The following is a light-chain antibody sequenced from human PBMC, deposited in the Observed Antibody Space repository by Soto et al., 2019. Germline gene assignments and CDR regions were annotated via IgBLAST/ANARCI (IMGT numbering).Light chain of an antibody. Sequence: QSVLTQPASVSGPPGQSITISCTGTSRDVGAYDYVSWYQQHPGKVPKLLIYEVNYRPSGISSRFSGSKSGNTASLTISGLKAEDEADYSCASYVRRETVLLGGGTK. J-gene: IGLJ3*02. V-gene: IGLV2-14*01. CDR2: EVN. CDR3: ASYVRRETVL. CDR1: SRDVGAYDY.